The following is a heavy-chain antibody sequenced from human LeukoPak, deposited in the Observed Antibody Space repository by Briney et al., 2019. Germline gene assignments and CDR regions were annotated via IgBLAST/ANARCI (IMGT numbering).Heavy chain of an antibody. Sequence: GGSLRLSCAASGFIFSNAWMSWVRQAPGKGLEWVSSIFPSGGEIHYADSVRGRFTISRDNSKSTLSLQMNSLRAEDTAIYYCATYRQVLLPFESWGQGTLVTVSS. V-gene: IGHV3-23*01. CDR2: IFPSGGEI. CDR3: ATYRQVLLPFES. D-gene: IGHD2-8*02. CDR1: GFIFSNAW. J-gene: IGHJ4*02.